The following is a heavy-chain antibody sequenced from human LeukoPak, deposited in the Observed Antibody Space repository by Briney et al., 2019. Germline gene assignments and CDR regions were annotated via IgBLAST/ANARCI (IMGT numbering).Heavy chain of an antibody. D-gene: IGHD2-2*01. CDR3: ASVGGLYSTYAFDI. Sequence: ASVKVSCKASGYTFTSYDINWVRQATGQGLEWMGWMNPNSDNTGYAQKFQGRVNITRNTPISTAYMELSSLRSEDSAVYYCASVGGLYSTYAFDIWGQGTMVTVSS. V-gene: IGHV1-8*03. J-gene: IGHJ3*02. CDR2: MNPNSDNT. CDR1: GYTFTSYD.